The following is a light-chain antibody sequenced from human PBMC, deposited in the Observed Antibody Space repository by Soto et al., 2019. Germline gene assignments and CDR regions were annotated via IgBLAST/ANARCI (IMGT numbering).Light chain of an antibody. V-gene: IGLV1-44*01. CDR3: AAWDDSLNGVV. CDR1: SSNVGSYT. CDR2: SGN. Sequence: QAVVTQPPSASGTPGQRVTISCSGSSSNVGSYTVYWYQQLPGTAPKVLIYSGNRRPSGVPARFSGSKSGTSASLAISGLQSEDEAHYYCAAWDDSLNGVVFGGGTKVTVL. J-gene: IGLJ2*01.